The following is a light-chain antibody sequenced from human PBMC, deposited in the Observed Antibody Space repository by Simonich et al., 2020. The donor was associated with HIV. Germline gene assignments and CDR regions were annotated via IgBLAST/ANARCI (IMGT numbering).Light chain of an antibody. CDR2: DNN. J-gene: IGLJ3*02. CDR1: SSNIGNNY. V-gene: IGLV1-51*01. CDR3: GTWDSSLSAGRV. Sequence: QSVLTQPPSVSAAPGQKVTISCSGSSSNIGNNYVSWYQQLPGTAPKLLIEDNNKRPSGIPVRFSGSKSGTSATLGITGLQTGDEADYYCGTWDSSLSAGRVFGGGTKLTVL.